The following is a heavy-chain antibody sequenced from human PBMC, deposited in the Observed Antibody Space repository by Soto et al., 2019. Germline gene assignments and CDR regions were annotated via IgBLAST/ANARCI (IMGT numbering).Heavy chain of an antibody. Sequence: QLQLQESGPGLVKPSETLSLTCTVSGGSISSSSYYWGWIRQPPGKGLEWIGSIYYSGSTYYNPSLKSRVTISVDTSKNQFSLKLSSVTAADTAVYYCARRFSARATTLTFFDYWGQGTLVTVSS. CDR1: GGSISSSSYY. D-gene: IGHD1-26*01. V-gene: IGHV4-39*01. CDR3: ARRFSARATTLTFFDY. J-gene: IGHJ4*02. CDR2: IYYSGST.